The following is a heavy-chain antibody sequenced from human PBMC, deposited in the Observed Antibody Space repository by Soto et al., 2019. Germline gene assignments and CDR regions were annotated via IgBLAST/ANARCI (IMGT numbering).Heavy chain of an antibody. J-gene: IGHJ4*02. CDR3: ARWSYLDY. Sequence: PGGSLSLSCAASVFSFGSSALSWVRQAPGKGLEWASTISGSDGKTFYADSVKGGFSISRDTSQSTLYLQMNSLRADDTAMYYCARWSYLDYWGQGTRVTVSS. V-gene: IGHV3-23*01. D-gene: IGHD3-3*01. CDR1: VFSFGSSA. CDR2: ISGSDGKT.